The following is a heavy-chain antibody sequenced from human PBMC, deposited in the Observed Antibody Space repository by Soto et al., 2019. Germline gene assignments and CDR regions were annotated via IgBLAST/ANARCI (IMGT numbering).Heavy chain of an antibody. V-gene: IGHV4-34*01. CDR3: ARGPRRYCSGGSCYFAFDI. CDR1: GGSFSGYY. CDR2: INHSGST. Sequence: QVQLQQWGAGLLKPSETLSLTCAVYGGSFSGYYWSWIRQPPGKGLERIGEINHSGSTNYNPSLKRRVTISVDTSKNQFSLKLSSVTAADTAVYYCARGPRRYCSGGSCYFAFDIWGQGTMVTVSS. J-gene: IGHJ3*02. D-gene: IGHD2-15*01.